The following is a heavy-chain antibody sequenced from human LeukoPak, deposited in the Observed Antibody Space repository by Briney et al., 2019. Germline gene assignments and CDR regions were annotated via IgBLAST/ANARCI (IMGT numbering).Heavy chain of an antibody. J-gene: IGHJ6*02. Sequence: ASVKVSCKASGYTFTDYYMHWVRQPPGQGLEWMGCINPNSGGTNYSQKFQGRVTMATDTSNSTAYMEVSRLRSDDTAVYYCARVRIGQQLDKYYYYAMDVWGQGTTVTVSS. D-gene: IGHD6-13*01. CDR1: GYTFTDYY. CDR3: ARVRIGQQLDKYYYYAMDV. CDR2: INPNSGGT. V-gene: IGHV1-2*02.